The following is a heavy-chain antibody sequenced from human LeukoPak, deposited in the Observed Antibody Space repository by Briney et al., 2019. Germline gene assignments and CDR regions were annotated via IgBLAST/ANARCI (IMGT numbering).Heavy chain of an antibody. CDR1: GGSISSYY. CDR3: ARAGTTGTVFDY. D-gene: IGHD1-1*01. J-gene: IGHJ4*02. V-gene: IGHV4-59*01. Sequence: SETLSLTCTVSGGSISSYYWSWIRQPPGKGLEWIGYIYYSGSTNYNPSLKSRVTISVDTSKNQFSLKLSSVTAADTAVYYCARAGTTGTVFDYWGQGTLVTVSS. CDR2: IYYSGST.